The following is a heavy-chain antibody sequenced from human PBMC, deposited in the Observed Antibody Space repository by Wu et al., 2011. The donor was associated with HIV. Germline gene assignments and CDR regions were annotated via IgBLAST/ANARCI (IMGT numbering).Heavy chain of an antibody. CDR2: IIPVYGTA. J-gene: IGHJ6*03. V-gene: IGHV1-69*06. CDR3: ARDGISSNFYYYMDV. D-gene: IGHD1-1*01. CDR1: GGTLSSYE. Sequence: VQLVQSGAEVKKPGSSVKVSCKASGGTLSSYEISWVRQAPGQGLEWIGRIIPVYGTANYAQKFQGRVTISADKSTSTAYMELSSLRSEDTAIYYCARDGISSNFYYYMDVWGKGTTVTVSS.